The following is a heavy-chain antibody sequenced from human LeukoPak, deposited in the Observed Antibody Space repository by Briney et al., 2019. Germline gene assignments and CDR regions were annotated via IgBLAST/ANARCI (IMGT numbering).Heavy chain of an antibody. CDR3: ASLPYSSSGNDY. V-gene: IGHV4-39*01. D-gene: IGHD6-13*01. CDR2: IYYSGST. CDR1: GGSISSRSYY. J-gene: IGHJ4*02. Sequence: SETLSLTCTVSGGSISSRSYYWGWIRQPPGKGLEWIGSIYYSGSTYYNPSLKSRVIMSVDTSKNQFSLKLSSVTAADTAVYYCASLPYSSSGNDYWGQGTLVTVSS.